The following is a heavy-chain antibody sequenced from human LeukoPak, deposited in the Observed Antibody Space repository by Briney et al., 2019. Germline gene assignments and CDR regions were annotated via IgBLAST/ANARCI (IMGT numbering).Heavy chain of an antibody. CDR1: GGSISSYY. CDR3: ARGESYGFDY. D-gene: IGHD5-18*01. V-gene: IGHV4-59*01. CDR2: IYYSGST. J-gene: IGHJ4*02. Sequence: PSETLSLTCTVSGGSISSYYWSWLRQPPGKGLEWIGYIYYSGSTNYNPSLKSRVTISVDTSKNQFSLKLSSVTAADTAVYYCARGESYGFDYWGQGTLVTVSS.